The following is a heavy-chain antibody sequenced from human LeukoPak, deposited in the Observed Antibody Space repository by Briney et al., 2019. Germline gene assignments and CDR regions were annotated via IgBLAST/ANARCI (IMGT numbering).Heavy chain of an antibody. Sequence: GGSLRLSCTASGFPFIEYSMNWVRQAPGKGLEWISYIGIDSGNTKYADSVRGRFTISADKAKNSMYLQMNSLRVEDTAVYYCARDHNYAFDNWGQGTLVSVAS. D-gene: IGHD1-1*01. CDR2: IGIDSGNT. J-gene: IGHJ4*02. CDR1: GFPFIEYS. V-gene: IGHV3-48*01. CDR3: ARDHNYAFDN.